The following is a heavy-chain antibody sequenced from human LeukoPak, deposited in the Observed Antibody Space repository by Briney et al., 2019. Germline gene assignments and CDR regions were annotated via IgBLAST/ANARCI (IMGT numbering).Heavy chain of an antibody. J-gene: IGHJ6*03. D-gene: IGHD3-10*01. CDR1: GYTFTSYD. CDR2: MNPNNGNK. Sequence: GASVKVSCKASGYTFTSYDINWVRQATGQGLEWMGWMNPNNGNKAYAKKFQGRVTITRNTSISTAYMELSSLRSEDTALYYCARVGHYYGSGSSYTYYYYYMDVWGKGTAVTVSS. CDR3: ARVGHYYGSGSSYTYYYYYMDV. V-gene: IGHV1-8*03.